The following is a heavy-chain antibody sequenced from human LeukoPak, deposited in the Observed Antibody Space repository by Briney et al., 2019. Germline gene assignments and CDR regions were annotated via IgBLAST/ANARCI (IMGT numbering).Heavy chain of an antibody. CDR2: IYPHDSET. J-gene: IGHJ6*02. Sequence: GGSLKISCKGSGYAFTSYSITWVRQMPGKGLEWMGIIYPHDSETRYSPSLQGQVTISADKSISTAYLQWSSLEASDTAIYYCARAFVAGAGYYYGLDVWGQGTTVTVSS. CDR1: GYAFTSYS. CDR3: ARAFVAGAGYYYGLDV. D-gene: IGHD6-19*01. V-gene: IGHV5-51*01.